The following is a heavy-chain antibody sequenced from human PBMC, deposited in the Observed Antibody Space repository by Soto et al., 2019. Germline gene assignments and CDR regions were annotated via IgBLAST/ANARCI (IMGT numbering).Heavy chain of an antibody. Sequence: GASVKVSCKASGYTFTSYGISGVRQAPGQGLEWMGWISAYNGNTNYAQKLQGRDTMTTDTSTSTAYMELRSLRSDDTAVYSCATGRLVTEYYFDYWGQGTLVTVSS. CDR1: GYTFTSYG. J-gene: IGHJ4*02. CDR2: ISAYNGNT. V-gene: IGHV1-18*04. CDR3: ATGRLVTEYYFDY. D-gene: IGHD3-9*01.